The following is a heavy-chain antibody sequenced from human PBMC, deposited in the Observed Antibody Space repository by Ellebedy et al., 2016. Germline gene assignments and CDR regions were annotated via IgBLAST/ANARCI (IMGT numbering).Heavy chain of an antibody. D-gene: IGHD2-21*01. J-gene: IGHJ4*02. CDR1: GDSISSSSYY. Sequence: SETLSLXXTVSGDSISSSSYYWGWIRQSPGKGLEWIGSISHTGNTYYNPSLKSRVTISVDTSKTQFSLDLRSVTAAETAVYYCARSGGYCGPSTCHVMYFDYWGQGILVTVSS. V-gene: IGHV4-39*01. CDR3: ARSGGYCGPSTCHVMYFDY. CDR2: ISHTGNT.